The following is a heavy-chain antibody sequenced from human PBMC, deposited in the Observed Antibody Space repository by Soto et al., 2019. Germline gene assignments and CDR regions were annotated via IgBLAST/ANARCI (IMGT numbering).Heavy chain of an antibody. Sequence: GGSLRLSCAASGFTFSTYSMNWVRQAPGKGLEWVSSISSSSDYIYYADSVKGRFIISRDNAKNSLYLQMNSLRAEDTAVYYCARDRGTHSGGYSFWFDPWGQGTLVTVSS. CDR2: ISSSSDYI. CDR3: ARDRGTHSGGYSFWFDP. CDR1: GFTFSTYS. V-gene: IGHV3-21*01. J-gene: IGHJ5*02. D-gene: IGHD1-26*01.